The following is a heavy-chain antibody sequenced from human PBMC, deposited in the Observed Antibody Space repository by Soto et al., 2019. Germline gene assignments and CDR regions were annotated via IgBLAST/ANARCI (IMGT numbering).Heavy chain of an antibody. CDR1: GGSICSYL. CDR3: ARGWEGDYFVNWYFDL. CDR2: IHNSGST. V-gene: IGHV4-59*01. J-gene: IGHJ2*01. D-gene: IGHD4-17*01. Sequence: QVQLQESGPGLVKPSETLSLPCTGSGGSICSYLWSWIRQAPGKGPERIGCIHNSGSTKYSQSLKIRVTISVDTSKNQLSLKLTSVTAADTAVYYCARGWEGDYFVNWYFDLWGRGTLVTVSS.